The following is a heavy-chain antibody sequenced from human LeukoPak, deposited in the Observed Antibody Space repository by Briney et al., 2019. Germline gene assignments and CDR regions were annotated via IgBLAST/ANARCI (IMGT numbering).Heavy chain of an antibody. V-gene: IGHV3-48*04. CDR2: ISSSSSTI. D-gene: IGHD4-23*01. J-gene: IGHJ4*02. Sequence: GGSLRLSCAASGFTFSSYSMNWVRQAPGKGLEWVSYISSSSSTIYYADSVKGRFTISRDNAKNSLYLQMNSLRAEDTAVYYCARTTVVKGYYFDYWGQGTLVTVSS. CDR3: ARTTVVKGYYFDY. CDR1: GFTFSSYS.